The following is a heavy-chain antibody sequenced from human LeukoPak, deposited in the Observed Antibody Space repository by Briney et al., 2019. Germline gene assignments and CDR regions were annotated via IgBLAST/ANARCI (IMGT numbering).Heavy chain of an antibody. J-gene: IGHJ4*02. CDR2: ISYDGSNK. CDR1: GFTFSSYA. V-gene: IGHV3-30-3*01. CDR3: ATGRDGYNLDY. Sequence: GRSLRLSCAASGFTFSSYAMHWVRQAPGKGLEWVAVISYDGSNKYYADSVKGRFTISRDNSKNTLFLQMNSLRAEDTAVYYCATGRDGYNLDYWGQGTLVTVSS. D-gene: IGHD5-24*01.